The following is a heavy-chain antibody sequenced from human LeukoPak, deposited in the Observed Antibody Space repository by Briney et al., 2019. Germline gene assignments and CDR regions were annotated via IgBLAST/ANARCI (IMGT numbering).Heavy chain of an antibody. D-gene: IGHD1-14*01. CDR3: ARDHDAVGTTIDH. Sequence: GSLRLSCAASGFTFSSYWMHWVRQASGEGLVLVSRIKSDGSVTWYADSVKGRFTISRDNAKNMLYLQMNSLRDEDTAVYFCARDHDAVGTTIDHWGQGTLVTVSS. CDR2: IKSDGSVT. J-gene: IGHJ4*02. V-gene: IGHV3-74*01. CDR1: GFTFSSYW.